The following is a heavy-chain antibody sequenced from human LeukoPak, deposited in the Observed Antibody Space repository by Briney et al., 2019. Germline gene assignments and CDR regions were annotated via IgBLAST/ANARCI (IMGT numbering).Heavy chain of an antibody. CDR1: GFTFDGYA. Sequence: GGSLRLSCAASGFTFDGYAMHWVRQAPGKGLEWVSGISWNSGSIGYADSVKGRFTISRDNAKNSLYLRMNSLRAEDTALYYCAKMRGNYYYYYGMDVWGQGTTVTVSS. J-gene: IGHJ6*02. CDR3: AKMRGNYYYYYGMDV. V-gene: IGHV3-9*01. CDR2: ISWNSGSI.